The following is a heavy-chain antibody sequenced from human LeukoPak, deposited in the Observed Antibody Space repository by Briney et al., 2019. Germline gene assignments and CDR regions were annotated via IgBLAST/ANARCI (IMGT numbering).Heavy chain of an antibody. CDR1: GGTFSSYA. Sequence: ASVKVSCKASGGTFSSYAISWVRQAPGQGLEWMGGIIPIFGTANYAQKFQGRVTITADESMSTAYMELSSLRSEDTAVYYCARGGTNLLRFWFDPWGQGTLVTVSS. D-gene: IGHD5/OR15-5a*01. CDR2: IIPIFGTA. V-gene: IGHV1-69*13. J-gene: IGHJ5*02. CDR3: ARGGTNLLRFWFDP.